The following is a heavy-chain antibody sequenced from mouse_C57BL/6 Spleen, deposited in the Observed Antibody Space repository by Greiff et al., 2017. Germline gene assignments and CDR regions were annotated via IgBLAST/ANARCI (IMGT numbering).Heavy chain of an antibody. CDR1: GYAFISSC. Sequence: QVQLQQSGPELVKPGASVTISCKASGYAFISSCMNWVKQRPGKGLEWIGRIYPGDGDTNYNGKFKGKATLTADKSSSTAHLQLSSLTSEDSAVYFCGRWEDGYDFADWGQGTLVTVSA. J-gene: IGHJ3*01. CDR3: GRWEDGYDFAD. D-gene: IGHD2-2*01. V-gene: IGHV1-82*01. CDR2: IYPGDGDT.